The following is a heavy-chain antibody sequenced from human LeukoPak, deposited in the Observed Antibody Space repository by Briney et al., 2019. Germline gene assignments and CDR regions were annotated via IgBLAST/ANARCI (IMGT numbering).Heavy chain of an antibody. D-gene: IGHD3-16*01. Sequence: SVKVSCKASGGSFSSYGIGWVRQAPGQGLEWMGEIIHIFGTANYAKKFQGRVTITADESTSTVSMELSSLRSEDTAVFYCARGYGSRVRLIGMVAWGHGTTVTVSS. CDR3: ARGYGSRVRLIGMVA. CDR2: IIHIFGTA. J-gene: IGHJ6*02. CDR1: GGSFSSYG. V-gene: IGHV1-69*13.